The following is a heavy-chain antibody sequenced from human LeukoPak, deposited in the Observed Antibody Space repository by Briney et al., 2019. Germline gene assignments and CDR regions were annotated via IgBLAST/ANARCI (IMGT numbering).Heavy chain of an antibody. CDR1: GGSVSSGSYY. J-gene: IGHJ4*02. CDR3: AREAMYSYGTNFDY. Sequence: SETLSLTCTVSGGSVSSGSYYWSWIRQPPGKGLEWIGYIYYSGSTNYNPSLKSRVTISVDTSKNQFSLKLSSVTAADTAVYHCAREAMYSYGTNFDYWGQGTLVTVSS. D-gene: IGHD5-18*01. V-gene: IGHV4-61*01. CDR2: IYYSGST.